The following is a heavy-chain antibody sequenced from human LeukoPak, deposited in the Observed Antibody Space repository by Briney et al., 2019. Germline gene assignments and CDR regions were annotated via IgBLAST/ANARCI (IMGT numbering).Heavy chain of an antibody. CDR1: GYTFTSYG. Sequence: ASVKVSCTASGYTFTSYGISWVRQAPGQGLEWMGWISAYNGNTNYAQKLQGRVTMTTDTSTSTAYMELRSLRSDDTAVYYCARENGGYSSSWYLAGGGYYYGMDVWGQGTTVTVSS. V-gene: IGHV1-18*01. CDR3: ARENGGYSSSWYLAGGGYYYGMDV. D-gene: IGHD6-13*01. CDR2: ISAYNGNT. J-gene: IGHJ6*02.